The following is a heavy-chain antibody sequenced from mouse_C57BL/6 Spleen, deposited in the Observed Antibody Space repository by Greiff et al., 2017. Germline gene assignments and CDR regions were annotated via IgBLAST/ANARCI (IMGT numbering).Heavy chain of an antibody. CDR2: ISDGGSYT. Sequence: EVNMVESGGGLVKPGGSLKLSCAASGFTFSSYAMSWVRQTPEKRLEWVATISDGGSYTYYPATVKGRFTISRDHAKNNLYLQMSHLKSEDTAMYYCARDPYYYGSSYAMDYWGKGTSVTVSS. D-gene: IGHD1-1*01. J-gene: IGHJ4*01. CDR3: ARDPYYYGSSYAMDY. CDR1: GFTFSSYA. V-gene: IGHV5-4*01.